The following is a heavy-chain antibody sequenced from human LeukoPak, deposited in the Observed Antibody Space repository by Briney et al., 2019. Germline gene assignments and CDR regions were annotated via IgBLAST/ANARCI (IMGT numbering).Heavy chain of an antibody. J-gene: IGHJ4*02. Sequence: AGSLRLSCAASGFTVSSNFMAWVRQAPGKGLEWVSVIYSGGSTYYADPVKDRFTISRDNSKNMLYLQMNSLRAEDTAVYYCARGGDSLHYWGQGTLVTVSS. D-gene: IGHD3-10*01. CDR1: GFTVSSNF. CDR3: ARGGDSLHY. V-gene: IGHV3-66*01. CDR2: IYSGGST.